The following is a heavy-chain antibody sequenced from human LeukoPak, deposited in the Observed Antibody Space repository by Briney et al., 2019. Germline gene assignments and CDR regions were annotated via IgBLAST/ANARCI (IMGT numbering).Heavy chain of an antibody. CDR1: SGAISSYY. CDR2: IYYSGGT. J-gene: IGHJ4*02. V-gene: IGHV4-59*01. CDR3: ARDGLYDSNGYYMDS. D-gene: IGHD3-22*01. Sequence: KSSETLSLTCTVSSGAISSYYWGWIRQPPGKGLEWIGYIYYSGGTKYNPSLMSRATISVDRAQSQFSLSLTSVTAADTAVYYCARDGLYDSNGYYMDSWGQGTLVIVSS.